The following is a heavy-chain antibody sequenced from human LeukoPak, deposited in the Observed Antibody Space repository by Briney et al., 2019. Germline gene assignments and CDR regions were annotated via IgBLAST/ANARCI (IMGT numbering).Heavy chain of an antibody. V-gene: IGHV3-21*01. Sequence: PGGSLRLSCAASGFTFSSYSMNWVRQAPGKGLEWVSSISSSSSYIYYADSVKGRFTISRDNAKNSLYLQMNSLRAEDTAVYYCARDYIVGAPGIFDYWGQGTLVTVSS. CDR2: ISSSSSYI. J-gene: IGHJ4*02. CDR1: GFTFSSYS. D-gene: IGHD1-26*01. CDR3: ARDYIVGAPGIFDY.